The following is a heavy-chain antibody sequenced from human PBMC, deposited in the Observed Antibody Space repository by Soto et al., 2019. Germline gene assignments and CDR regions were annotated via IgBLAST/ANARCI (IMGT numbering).Heavy chain of an antibody. CDR2: ISSSSSTI. Sequence: GGSLRLSCAASGFTVSSNYMSWVRQAPGKGLEWVSYISSSSSTIYYADSVKGRFTISRDNAKNSLYLQMNSLRDEDTAVYYCATAAPDYDILTGTDFDYWGQGTLVTVSS. D-gene: IGHD3-9*01. CDR1: GFTVSSNY. CDR3: ATAAPDYDILTGTDFDY. V-gene: IGHV3-48*02. J-gene: IGHJ4*02.